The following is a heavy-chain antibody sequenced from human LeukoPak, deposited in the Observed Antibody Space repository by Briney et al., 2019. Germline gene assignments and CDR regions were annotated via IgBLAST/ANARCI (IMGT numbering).Heavy chain of an antibody. CDR2: IRPDGSST. CDR1: GFSFSASY. CDR3: STEPRLLSY. J-gene: IGHJ4*02. V-gene: IGHV3-7*01. D-gene: IGHD3-10*01. Sequence: GGSLRLSCAASGFSFSASYMTWVRQAPGKGLECVAYIRPDGSSTYYVDSVKGRLTISRDNAKNSVYLQMNSLRVEDTALYYCSTEPRLLSYWGQGTLVTVSP.